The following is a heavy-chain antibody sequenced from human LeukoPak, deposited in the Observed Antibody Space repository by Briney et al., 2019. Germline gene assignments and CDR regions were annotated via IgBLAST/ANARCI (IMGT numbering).Heavy chain of an antibody. V-gene: IGHV4-59*01. Sequence: SETLSLTCTVSGGSISSYYWSWIRQPPGKGLEWIGYIYYSGSTNYNPSLKSRVTISVDTSKNQFSLKLSSVTAADTAVYYCARAKRGKQGYCLDVWGQGTTVTVSS. CDR3: ARAKRGKQGYCLDV. CDR2: IYYSGST. J-gene: IGHJ6*02. D-gene: IGHD2-15*01. CDR1: GGSISSYY.